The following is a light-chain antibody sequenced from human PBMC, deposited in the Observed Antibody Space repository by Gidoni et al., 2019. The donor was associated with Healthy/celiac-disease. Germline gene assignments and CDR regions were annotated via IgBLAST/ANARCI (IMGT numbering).Light chain of an antibody. J-gene: IGKJ2*01. CDR2: AAS. V-gene: IGKV1-39*01. CDR3: QQSYSTPRT. Sequence: DIQMPQSPSSLSASVGDRVTITCRASQSISSYLNWYQQKPGKAPKLLIYAASSLQSGVPSRFSGSGSGTDFTLTISSLQPEEFATYYCQQSYSTPRTFXQXTKLEIK. CDR1: QSISSY.